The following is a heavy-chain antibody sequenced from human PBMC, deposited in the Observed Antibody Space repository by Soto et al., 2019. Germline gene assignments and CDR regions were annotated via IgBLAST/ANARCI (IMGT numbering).Heavy chain of an antibody. D-gene: IGHD3-22*01. CDR3: ARGGYSSGYHY. CDR1: GYTFTSFD. CDR2: TTGSNTHT. J-gene: IGHJ4*02. Sequence: QVQLLQSGTEVKEPGASVKVSCKASGYTFTSFDISWVRQAPGQGLEWVGWTTGSNTHTNYAQKLQGRVTMTTDTSTTTAYIELRSLRSDDTAIYYCARGGYSSGYHYWGQGTLVTVSS. V-gene: IGHV1-18*04.